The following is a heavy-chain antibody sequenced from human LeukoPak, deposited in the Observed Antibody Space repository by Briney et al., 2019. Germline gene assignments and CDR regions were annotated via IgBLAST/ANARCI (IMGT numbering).Heavy chain of an antibody. CDR1: GFTFSDYY. J-gene: IGHJ4*02. Sequence: GGSLRLSCAASGFTFSDYYMSWIRQAPGKGLEWVSYISSSGSTIYYADSVKGRFTISRDNAKNSLYLQMNSLRAEDMAVYYCTGYCSGGSCFTAGYWGQGTLVTVSS. CDR3: TGYCSGGSCFTAGY. V-gene: IGHV3-11*01. CDR2: ISSSGSTI. D-gene: IGHD2-15*01.